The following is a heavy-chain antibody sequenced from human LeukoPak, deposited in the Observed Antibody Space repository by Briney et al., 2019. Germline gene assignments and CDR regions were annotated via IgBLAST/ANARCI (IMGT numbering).Heavy chain of an antibody. V-gene: IGHV3-30*18. Sequence: GGSLRLSCAASGFTFSAYGMHWVRQAPGKGLEWVAVIPDDGSNKYYADSVKGRFTISRDNSKNTLHLQMNSLRLEDTALYYCAKDADTATIIYWYFDLWGRGTLVTVSS. CDR1: GFTFSAYG. CDR3: AKDADTATIIYWYFDL. CDR2: IPDDGSNK. J-gene: IGHJ2*01. D-gene: IGHD5-18*01.